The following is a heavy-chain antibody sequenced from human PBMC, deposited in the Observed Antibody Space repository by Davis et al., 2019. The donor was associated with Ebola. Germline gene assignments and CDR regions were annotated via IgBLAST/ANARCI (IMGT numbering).Heavy chain of an antibody. J-gene: IGHJ5*02. CDR3: ARGWPLHTSWFDP. CDR1: RYTFTSYA. Sequence: ASVKVSCKASRYTFTSYAMHWVRQAPGQRLEWMGWINAGNGNTKYSQKFQGRVTITRDTSASTAYMELSSLRSEDTAVYYCARGWPLHTSWFDPWGQGTLVTVSS. D-gene: IGHD6-13*01. CDR2: INAGNGNT. V-gene: IGHV1-3*01.